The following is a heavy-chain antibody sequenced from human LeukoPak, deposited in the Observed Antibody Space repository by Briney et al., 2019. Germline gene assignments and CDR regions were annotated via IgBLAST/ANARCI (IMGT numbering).Heavy chain of an antibody. CDR1: GGSIRSSFY. CDR2: ISGSISYSGST. CDR3: ARGATEFRYFDY. Sequence: SETLSLTCTVSGGSIRSSFYWGWIRQPPGKGLEWIASISGSISYSGSTYYNPSLKSRVTISVDSSKNQFSLKLSSVTAADTAVYYCARGATEFRYFDYWGQGTLVTVSS. V-gene: IGHV4-39*07. D-gene: IGHD1-26*01. J-gene: IGHJ4*02.